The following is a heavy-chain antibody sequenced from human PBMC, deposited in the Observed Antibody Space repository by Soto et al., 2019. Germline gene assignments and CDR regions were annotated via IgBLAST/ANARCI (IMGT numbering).Heavy chain of an antibody. CDR3: ARARVLWFGEFPNFDP. J-gene: IGHJ5*02. CDR2: IYYSGST. CDR1: GGSISSYY. Sequence: QVQLQESGPGLVKPSETLSLTYTVSGGSISSYYWSWIRQPPGKGLEWIGYIYYSGSTNYNPSLKSRVTISVDTSKNQFSLKLSSVTAADTAVYYCARARVLWFGEFPNFDPWGQGTLVTVSS. V-gene: IGHV4-59*01. D-gene: IGHD3-10*01.